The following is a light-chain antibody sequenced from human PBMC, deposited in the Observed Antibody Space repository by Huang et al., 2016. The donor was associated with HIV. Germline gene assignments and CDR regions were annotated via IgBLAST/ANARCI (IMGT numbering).Light chain of an antibody. J-gene: IGKJ2*01. Sequence: DIQMTQSPSTLSASVGDRVTITCRASQSISSWLAWYQQIPGKAPKLLIYKAYSLESGVPSRFNGSGSGTEFTLTINSLQPGDFATDYCQQSNSYPYTFGQGTKLEIK. CDR3: QQSNSYPYT. CDR1: QSISSW. V-gene: IGKV1-5*03. CDR2: KAY.